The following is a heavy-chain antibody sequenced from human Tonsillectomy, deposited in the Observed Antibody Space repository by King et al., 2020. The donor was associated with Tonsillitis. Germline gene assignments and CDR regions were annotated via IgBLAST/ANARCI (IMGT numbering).Heavy chain of an antibody. CDR1: GFTFSSYG. CDR2: ISYDGSNK. D-gene: IGHD6-13*01. Sequence: VQLVESGGGVVQPGRSLRLSCAASGFTFSSYGMHWVRQAPGKGLEWVAVISYDGSNKYYADSVKGRFTISRDNSKNTLYLQMNSLRPEDTAVYYCAKDHSSSWYSGYDYWGQGTLVTVSS. V-gene: IGHV3-30*18. CDR3: AKDHSSSWYSGYDY. J-gene: IGHJ4*02.